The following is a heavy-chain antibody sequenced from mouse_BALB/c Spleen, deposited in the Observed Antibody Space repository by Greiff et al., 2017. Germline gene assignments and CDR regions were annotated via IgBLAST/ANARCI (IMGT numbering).Heavy chain of an antibody. J-gene: IGHJ3*01. D-gene: IGHD1-1*01. CDR2: ISSGSSTI. Sequence: EVQGVESGGGLVQPGGSRKLSCAASGFTFSSFGMHWVRQDPEKGLEWVAYISSGSSTIYYADTVKGRFTISRDNPKNTLFLQMTSLRSEDTAMYYCASHYYGSSYAEAYWGQGTLVTVSA. CDR3: ASHYYGSSYAEAY. V-gene: IGHV5-17*02. CDR1: GFTFSSFG.